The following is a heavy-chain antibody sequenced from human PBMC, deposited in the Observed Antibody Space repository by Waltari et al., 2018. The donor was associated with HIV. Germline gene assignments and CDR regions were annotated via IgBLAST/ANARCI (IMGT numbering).Heavy chain of an antibody. CDR1: GGSISSYY. V-gene: IGHV4-4*07. CDR2: IYTSGST. CDR3: ARDKWDYVWGSHLYYFDY. Sequence: QVQLQESGPGLVKPSETLSLTCTVSGGSISSYYWSWIRQPAGKGLEWIGRIYTSGSTNYTPPLKSRVTMSVDTSKNQVSLKLSSVTAADTAVYYCARDKWDYVWGSHLYYFDYWGQGTLVTVSS. D-gene: IGHD3-16*02. J-gene: IGHJ4*02.